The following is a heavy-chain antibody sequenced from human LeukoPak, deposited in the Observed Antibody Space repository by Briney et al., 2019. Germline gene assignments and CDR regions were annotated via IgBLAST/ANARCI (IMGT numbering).Heavy chain of an antibody. J-gene: IGHJ3*02. D-gene: IGHD4-17*01. CDR2: IYYSGST. Sequence: SETLSLTCTVSGGSISSYYWSWIRQPPGKGLEWIGYIYYSGSTNYNPSLKSRVTISVDTSKNQFSLKLSSVTAADTAVYYCARDPHSDYGDYYRAFDIWGQGTMVTVSS. CDR1: GGSISSYY. CDR3: ARDPHSDYGDYYRAFDI. V-gene: IGHV4-59*01.